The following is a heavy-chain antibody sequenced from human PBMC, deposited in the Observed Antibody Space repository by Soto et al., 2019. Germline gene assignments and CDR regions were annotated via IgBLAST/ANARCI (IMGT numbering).Heavy chain of an antibody. CDR2: ISSGSKTI. J-gene: IGHJ4*02. CDR1: GFTFSSYS. Sequence: GGSLRLSCVASGFTFSSYSVNWVRQAPGKGLEWVSYISSGSKTIYYADSVKGRFTVSRDNAKNSQFLQMNSLRDDDTAVYYCARENILGARSFDYWGRGTLVTVSS. D-gene: IGHD1-26*01. V-gene: IGHV3-48*02. CDR3: ARENILGARSFDY.